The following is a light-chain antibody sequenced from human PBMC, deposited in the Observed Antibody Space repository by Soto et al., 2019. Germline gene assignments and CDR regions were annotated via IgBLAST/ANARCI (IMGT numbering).Light chain of an antibody. CDR3: QQSYSTTWT. CDR1: QGISTY. Sequence: DIQMTQSPSSLSASVGDRVTITCRASQGISTYLNWYQQKPGKAPKLVIYAASSLQSGVPSRFSGSESETDFTLTISSLQPEDFANYSCQQSYSTTWTFGQGTKVDIK. CDR2: AAS. V-gene: IGKV1-39*01. J-gene: IGKJ1*01.